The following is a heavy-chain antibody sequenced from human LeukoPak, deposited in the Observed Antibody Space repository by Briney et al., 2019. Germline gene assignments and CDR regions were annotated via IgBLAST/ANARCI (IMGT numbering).Heavy chain of an antibody. CDR2: SYTSGRT. V-gene: IGHV4-61*02. CDR1: GGSISSGRYY. CDR3: ARDLYYYDSSGYYLWGFDI. D-gene: IGHD3-22*01. Sequence: PSQNLSLTCTVSGGSISSGRYYWSWIRQPPGKELEWIGRSYTSGRTNYNPSLNSRVTISVDTSKNQFALQLSSVTAADTAVYYCARDLYYYDSSGYYLWGFDIWGQGTMVTVSS. J-gene: IGHJ3*02.